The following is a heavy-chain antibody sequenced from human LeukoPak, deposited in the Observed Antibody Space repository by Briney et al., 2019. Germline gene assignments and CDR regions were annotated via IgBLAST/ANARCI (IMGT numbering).Heavy chain of an antibody. Sequence: SETLSLTCTVSGYSISSGYYWGWIRQPPGKGLEWVGSIYHSGSTYYNPSLKSRVTISVDTSKNQFSLKLSSVTAADTAVYYCARDFYEYGGEDYWGQGTLVTVSS. J-gene: IGHJ4*02. CDR3: ARDFYEYGGEDY. CDR1: GYSISSGYY. D-gene: IGHD3-16*01. CDR2: IYHSGST. V-gene: IGHV4-38-2*02.